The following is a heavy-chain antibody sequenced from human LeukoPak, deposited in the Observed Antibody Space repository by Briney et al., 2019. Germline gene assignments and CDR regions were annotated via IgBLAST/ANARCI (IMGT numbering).Heavy chain of an antibody. Sequence: SETLSLTCAVYGGSFSGYYWSWIRQPPGKGLEWIGEINHSGSTNYNPSLKSRVTISVDTSKNQFSLKLSSVTAADTAVYYCARGITMIGGVNYFDYWGQGTLVTVSS. CDR2: INHSGST. J-gene: IGHJ4*02. V-gene: IGHV4-34*01. D-gene: IGHD3-22*01. CDR3: ARGITMIGGVNYFDY. CDR1: GGSFSGYY.